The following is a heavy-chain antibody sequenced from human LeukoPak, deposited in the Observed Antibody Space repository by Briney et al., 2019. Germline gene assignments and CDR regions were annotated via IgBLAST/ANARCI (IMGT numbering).Heavy chain of an antibody. CDR1: GFIFSDYG. Sequence: GGSLRLSCAVSGFIFSDYGFHWVRQAPGKGLEWVAVTRFDGSIKQYADSVKGRFAISRDDSKNTLYLQMNSLKSEDTAVYYCARWGGTRQYYFDYWGRGTLVTVSS. J-gene: IGHJ4*02. V-gene: IGHV3-33*01. CDR3: ARWGGTRQYYFDY. D-gene: IGHD1-1*01. CDR2: TRFDGSIK.